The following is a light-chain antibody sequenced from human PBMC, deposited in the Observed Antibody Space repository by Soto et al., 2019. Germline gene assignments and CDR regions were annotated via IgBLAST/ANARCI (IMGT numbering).Light chain of an antibody. V-gene: IGLV2-14*01. CDR1: SSDVGGYAY. J-gene: IGLJ2*01. CDR2: EVS. CDR3: NSRTSSGSSV. Sequence: QSALTQPASVSGSPGQTITISCTGTSSDVGGYAYVSWYQQYPGKVPKLVISEVSNRPSGVSHRFSGSRSGNTASLTISGLQADDEAEYYCNSRTSSGSSVFGGGTKLTVL.